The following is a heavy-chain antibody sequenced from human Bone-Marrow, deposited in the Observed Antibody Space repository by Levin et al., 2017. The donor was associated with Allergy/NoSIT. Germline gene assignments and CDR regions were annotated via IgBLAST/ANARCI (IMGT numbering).Heavy chain of an antibody. D-gene: IGHD7-27*01. CDR2: ISFDERKN. CDR3: AKGNWGLYQFDY. CDR1: GFTLSNFG. J-gene: IGHJ4*02. V-gene: IGHV3-30*18. Sequence: LSLTCATSGFTLSNFGIHWVRQAPGKGLEWVAVISFDERKNYYADSVKGRFTISRDTSKNMVFLQMDSLKPEDTAVYYCAKGNWGLYQFDYWAGEPWSPSPQ.